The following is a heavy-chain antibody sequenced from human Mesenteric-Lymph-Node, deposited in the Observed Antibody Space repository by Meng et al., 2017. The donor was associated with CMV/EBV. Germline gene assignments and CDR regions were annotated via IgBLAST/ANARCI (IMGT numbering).Heavy chain of an antibody. D-gene: IGHD1-14*01. J-gene: IGHJ4*02. V-gene: IGHV4-39*07. CDR3: ARKAPTVTNQFDY. CDR2: IYYSGST. CDR1: GDSISSTFYY. Sequence: SETLSLTCTVSGDSISSTFYYWGWIRQPPGKGLEWIGSIYYSGSTYYTPSLKSRVTISVDTSKNQFSLKLSSVTAADTAVYYCARKAPTVTNQFDYWGQGTLVTVSS.